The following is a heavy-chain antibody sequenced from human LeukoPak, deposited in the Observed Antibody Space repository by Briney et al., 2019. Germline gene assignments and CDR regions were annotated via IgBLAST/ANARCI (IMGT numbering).Heavy chain of an antibody. V-gene: IGHV3-21*01. CDR2: ISSSSSYI. CDR1: GFTFSSYS. D-gene: IGHD6-19*01. CDR3: ARLVFSQWLVLYNWFDP. J-gene: IGHJ5*02. Sequence: PGGSLRLSCAASGFTFSSYSMNWVRQAPGKGLEWVSSISSSSSYIYYADSVKGRFTISRDNAKNSLYLQMNSLRAEDTAVYYCARLVFSQWLVLYNWFDPWGQGTLVTVSS.